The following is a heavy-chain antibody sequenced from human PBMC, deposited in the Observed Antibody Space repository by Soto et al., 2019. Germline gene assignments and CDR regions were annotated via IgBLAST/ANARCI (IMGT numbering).Heavy chain of an antibody. CDR3: SKALFMTNHYYGMDV. D-gene: IGHD3-16*01. J-gene: IGHJ6*02. V-gene: IGHV3-43*01. Sequence: EVQLVESGGVVVQPGGSLRLSCAAPGFTFDDYTLNWVRQAPVTGLEWVSLISWDVGSTYYADSVKGRFTISRDNSKNSLYLQMNSLRTEDTALYYFSKALFMTNHYYGMDVWGQGTTVTVSS. CDR2: ISWDVGST. CDR1: GFTFDDYT.